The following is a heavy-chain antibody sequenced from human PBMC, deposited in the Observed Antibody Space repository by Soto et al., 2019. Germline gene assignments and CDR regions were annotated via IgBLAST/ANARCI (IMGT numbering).Heavy chain of an antibody. V-gene: IGHV4-30-2*01. Sequence: SETLSLTCAVSGGSISSGGYSWSWIRQPPGKGLEWIGYIYHNGSTYYNPSLKSRVTISVDRSKNQISLKLSSVTAADTAVYYCVGSIGAFWFDPWGQGTLVTVSS. CDR3: VGSIGAFWFDP. D-gene: IGHD5-12*01. CDR1: GGSISSGGYS. J-gene: IGHJ5*02. CDR2: IYHNGST.